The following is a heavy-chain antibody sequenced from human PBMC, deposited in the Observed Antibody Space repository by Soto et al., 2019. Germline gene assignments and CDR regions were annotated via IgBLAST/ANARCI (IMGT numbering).Heavy chain of an antibody. D-gene: IGHD5-18*01. CDR3: AKCRHTAMVTPLEY. J-gene: IGHJ4*02. V-gene: IGHV3-23*01. Sequence: GGSLRLSCAASGFTFSSYAMIWLRQAPEKGLEWVSAISGSGGSTYYADSVKGRFTISRDNSKNTLYLQMNSLRAEDTAVYYCAKCRHTAMVTPLEYWGQGTLVTVSS. CDR2: ISGSGGST. CDR1: GFTFSSYA.